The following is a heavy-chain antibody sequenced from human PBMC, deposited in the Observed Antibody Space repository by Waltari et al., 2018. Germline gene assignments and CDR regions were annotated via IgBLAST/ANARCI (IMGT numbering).Heavy chain of an antibody. D-gene: IGHD2-2*01. CDR1: GLTFSSND. V-gene: IGHV3-53*01. J-gene: IGHJ4*02. CDR3: ASCSRSSCYQGGFDY. CDR2: IYSGGST. Sequence: EVQLVESGGGLVQPGGSLRRPCVASGLTFSSNDMSWVRQATGKGLGWVSVIYSGGSTFYAASVKGRFPISSDNSKNALYLQMSSLRAEDTAVYFCASCSRSSCYQGGFDYWGQGTLVTFTS.